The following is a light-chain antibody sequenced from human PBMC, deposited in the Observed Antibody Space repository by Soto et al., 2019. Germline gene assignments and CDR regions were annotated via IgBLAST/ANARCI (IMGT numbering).Light chain of an antibody. Sequence: QSALTQPASVSGSPGQSITISCTGTSSDVGAYNSVSWYQQHPGQAPKLMIYDVSSRPSGVSNRFSGSKSGNTASLTISGLQAEDEADYYCNSYTSISTLYVFGTGTKLTVL. CDR3: NSYTSISTLYV. V-gene: IGLV2-14*03. J-gene: IGLJ1*01. CDR1: SSDVGAYNS. CDR2: DVS.